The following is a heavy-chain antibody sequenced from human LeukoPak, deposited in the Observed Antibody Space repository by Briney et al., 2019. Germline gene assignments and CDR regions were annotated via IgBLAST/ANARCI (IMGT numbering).Heavy chain of an antibody. CDR3: ARENSIAPATKNYYYYGMDV. Sequence: HPGGSLRLSCAASGFTFSDHYMDWVRQAPGKGLEWVGRIRNKANSYTTEYAASVKGRFTISRDDSKNSLYLQMNSLKTEDTAVYYCARENSIAPATKNYYYYGMDVWGQGTTVTVSS. CDR1: GFTFSDHY. CDR2: IRNKANSYTT. D-gene: IGHD6-13*01. V-gene: IGHV3-72*01. J-gene: IGHJ6*02.